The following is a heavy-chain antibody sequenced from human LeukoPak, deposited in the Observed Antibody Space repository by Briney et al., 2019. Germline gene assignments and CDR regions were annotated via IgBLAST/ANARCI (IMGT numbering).Heavy chain of an antibody. V-gene: IGHV4-59*06. CDR3: AREVRLNTYYYDSSGAIDAFDI. J-gene: IGHJ3*02. CDR2: IYYSGST. D-gene: IGHD3-22*01. CDR1: GGSISSYY. Sequence: SETLSLTCTVSGGSISSYYWSWIRQHPGKGLEWIGYIYYSGSTYYNPSLKSRVTISVDTSKNQFSLKLSSVTAADTAVYYCAREVRLNTYYYDSSGAIDAFDIWGQGTMVTVSS.